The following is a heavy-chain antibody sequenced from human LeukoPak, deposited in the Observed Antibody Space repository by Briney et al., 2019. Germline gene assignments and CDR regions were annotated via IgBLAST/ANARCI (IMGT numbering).Heavy chain of an antibody. CDR3: AGDVAIAAAGKDAFDI. J-gene: IGHJ3*02. CDR2: IIPIFGTA. Sequence: ASVKVSCKASGGTFSSYAISWVRQAPGQGLEWMGGIIPIFGTANYAQKFQGRVTITADESTSTAYMELSSLRSEDTAVYYCAGDVAIAAAGKDAFDIWGQGTMVTVSS. CDR1: GGTFSSYA. D-gene: IGHD6-13*01. V-gene: IGHV1-69*01.